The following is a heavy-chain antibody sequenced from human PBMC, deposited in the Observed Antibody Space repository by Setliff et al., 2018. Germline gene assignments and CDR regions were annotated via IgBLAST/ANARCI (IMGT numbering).Heavy chain of an antibody. V-gene: IGHV1-2*04. CDR2: INPNSGGT. CDR1: GYTFTGYY. D-gene: IGHD4-4*01. CDR3: AIGSYRTSNWFDP. Sequence: ASVKVSCKASGYTFTGYYMHWVRQAPGQGLEWMGWINPNSGGTNYAQKFQGWVTMTRDTSTSTAYMELRSLRSDDTAVYYCAIGSYRTSNWFDPWGQGTLVTVSS. J-gene: IGHJ5*02.